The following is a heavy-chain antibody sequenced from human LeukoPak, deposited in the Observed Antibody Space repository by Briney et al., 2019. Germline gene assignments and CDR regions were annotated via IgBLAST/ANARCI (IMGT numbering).Heavy chain of an antibody. V-gene: IGHV4-34*01. CDR2: INHSGST. J-gene: IGHJ4*02. CDR3: ARDFWLAG. D-gene: IGHD5-12*01. Sequence: SETLSLTCAVYGGSFSGCYWSWIRQPPGKGLEWIGEINHSGSTNYNPSLKSRVTISVDTSKNQFSLKLSSVTAADTAVYYCARDFWLAGWGQGTLVTVSS. CDR1: GGSFSGCY.